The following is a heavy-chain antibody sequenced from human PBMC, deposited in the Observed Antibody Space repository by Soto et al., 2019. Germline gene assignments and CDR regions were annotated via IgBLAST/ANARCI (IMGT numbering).Heavy chain of an antibody. V-gene: IGHV1-18*04. Sequence: ASVKVSCKAPGYTFTSYGISWVRQAPGQGLEWMGWISAYNGNTNYAQKLQGRVTMTTDTSTSTAYMELRSLRSDDTAVYYCARDCSSTSCYLPYYYYYGMDVWGQGTTVTVSS. J-gene: IGHJ6*02. CDR3: ARDCSSTSCYLPYYYYYGMDV. CDR1: GYTFTSYG. CDR2: ISAYNGNT. D-gene: IGHD2-2*01.